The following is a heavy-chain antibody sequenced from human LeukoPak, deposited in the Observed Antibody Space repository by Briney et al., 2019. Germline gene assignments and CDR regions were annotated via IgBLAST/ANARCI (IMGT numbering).Heavy chain of an antibody. CDR2: ISSSGYTR. J-gene: IGHJ4*02. V-gene: IGHV3-48*03. Sequence: PGGSLRLSCAASGFTFSSYEMNWVRQAPGKGLEWVSYISSSGYTRHYADSVKGRFTISRDNTKNSLYLHMSSLRAEDTAVYYCARSSHFDYWGQGTLVAVSS. CDR1: GFTFSSYE. CDR3: ARSSHFDY. D-gene: IGHD3-10*01.